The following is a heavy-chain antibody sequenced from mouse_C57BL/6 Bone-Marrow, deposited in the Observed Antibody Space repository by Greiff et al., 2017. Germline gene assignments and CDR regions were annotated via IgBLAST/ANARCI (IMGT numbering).Heavy chain of an antibody. CDR2: INPSSGYT. Sequence: LQESGAELAKPGASVKLSCKASGYTFTSYWMLWVKQRPGPGLEWIGYINPSSGYTKYNQKFKGKATLTVDKSSSTAYMELNSLTSEDSAVFYCANEEGYYAWFAYWGQGTLVTVSA. J-gene: IGHJ3*01. D-gene: IGHD2-3*01. CDR3: ANEEGYYAWFAY. CDR1: GYTFTSYW. V-gene: IGHV1-7*01.